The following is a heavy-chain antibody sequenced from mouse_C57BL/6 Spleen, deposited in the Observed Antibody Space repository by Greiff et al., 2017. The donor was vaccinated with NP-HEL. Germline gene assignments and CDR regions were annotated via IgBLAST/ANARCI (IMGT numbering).Heavy chain of an antibody. J-gene: IGHJ3*01. V-gene: IGHV1-9*01. CDR2: ILPGSGST. CDR3: VCRIYYDYDVGFAY. D-gene: IGHD2-4*01. Sequence: QVQLQQSGAELMKPGASVKLSCKATGYTFTGYWIEWVKQRPGHGLEWIGEILPGSGSTNYNEKFKGKATFTADPSSNTAYMQLSSLTTEDSAIYYCVCRIYYDYDVGFAYWGQGTLVTVS. CDR1: GYTFTGYW.